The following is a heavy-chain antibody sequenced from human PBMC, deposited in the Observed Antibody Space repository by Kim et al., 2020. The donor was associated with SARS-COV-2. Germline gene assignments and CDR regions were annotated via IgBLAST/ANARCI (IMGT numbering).Heavy chain of an antibody. V-gene: IGHV3-7*05. CDR2: IKQDGSEK. CDR3: ARGAWYFPY. J-gene: IGHJ4*02. Sequence: GGSLRHSCAASGFTFTGYWMSWVRQAPGKGLEWVANIKQDGSEKNFVDSVKGRFTISRDNAKNSLYLQMNSLRAEDAAVYYCARGAWYFPYWGQGTLVTVSA. CDR1: GFTFTGYW. D-gene: IGHD6-13*01.